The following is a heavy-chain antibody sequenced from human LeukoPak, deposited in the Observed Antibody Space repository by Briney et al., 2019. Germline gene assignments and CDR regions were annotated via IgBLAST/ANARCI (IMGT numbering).Heavy chain of an antibody. D-gene: IGHD3-3*01. CDR1: GGTFSSYA. CDR2: IIPIFGTA. J-gene: IGHJ6*03. CDR3: ASRNITIFGVVISALNYYYYYMDV. V-gene: IGHV1-69*05. Sequence: SVKVSCKASGGTFSSYAISWVRQAPGQGLEWMGGIIPIFGTANYAQKFQGRVTITTDESTSTAYMELSSLRSEDTAVYYCASRNITIFGVVISALNYYYYYMDVWGKGTTVTVSS.